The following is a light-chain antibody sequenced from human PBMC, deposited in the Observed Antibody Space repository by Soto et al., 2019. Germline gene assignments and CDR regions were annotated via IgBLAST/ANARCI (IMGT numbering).Light chain of an antibody. CDR1: QSVSSNY. CDR2: AAS. Sequence: EIVLTQSPGTLSLSPGERATLSCRASQSVSSNYLAWCQQKPGQAPRLLIYAASSRATGIPDRFSGSGSGTDFTLTISRLEPEDFAVYYCQQYRNSPWTFGQGTKVEI. CDR3: QQYRNSPWT. V-gene: IGKV3-20*01. J-gene: IGKJ1*01.